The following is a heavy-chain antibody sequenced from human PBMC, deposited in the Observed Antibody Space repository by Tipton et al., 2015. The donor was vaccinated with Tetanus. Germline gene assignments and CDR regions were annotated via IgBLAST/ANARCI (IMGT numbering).Heavy chain of an antibody. Sequence: QVQLVQSGGGLVKPGGSLRLSCAASGFTFSDYYLSWIRQAPGKGLEWVSYISRSGTNIHYADSVKGRFTVSRDNAKNSLYLQMNGLRVEDAAVYYCARDIDVPGTTLYFDGWGQGTLVTVSS. CDR2: ISRSGTNI. CDR1: GFTFSDYY. CDR3: ARDIDVPGTTLYFDG. J-gene: IGHJ4*02. D-gene: IGHD1-1*01. V-gene: IGHV3-11*01.